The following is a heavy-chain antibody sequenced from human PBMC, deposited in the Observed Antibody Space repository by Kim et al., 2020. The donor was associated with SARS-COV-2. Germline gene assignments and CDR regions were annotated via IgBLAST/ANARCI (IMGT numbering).Heavy chain of an antibody. J-gene: IGHJ4*02. D-gene: IGHD1-7*01. V-gene: IGHV2-5*01. Sequence: SPSLKSRITTTEDPSKNQMVLTMTNMDPLDTATYYCARRGRWNYGYFDYWGQGTLVTVSS. CDR3: ARRGRWNYGYFDY.